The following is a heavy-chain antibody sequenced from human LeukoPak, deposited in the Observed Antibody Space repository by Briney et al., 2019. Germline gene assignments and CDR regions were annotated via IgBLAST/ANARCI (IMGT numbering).Heavy chain of an antibody. D-gene: IGHD5-12*01. CDR2: INHSGSTS. J-gene: IGHJ4*02. CDR3: ARKSGYARDY. Sequence: SETLSLTGAVYGESFSGYLWNWIRQPPGKGLEWIGEINHSGSTSNHNPSLKSRVTMSVDTSKNQFSLKLSSVTAADTAVYYCARKSGYARDYWGQGNLVTVSS. V-gene: IGHV4-34*01. CDR1: GESFSGYL.